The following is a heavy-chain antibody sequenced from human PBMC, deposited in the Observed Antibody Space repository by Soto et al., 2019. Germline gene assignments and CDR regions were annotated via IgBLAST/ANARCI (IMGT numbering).Heavy chain of an antibody. Sequence: QVQLVQSGAEVKTPGASVTVSCKTSGYAFTDSFIHWLRQAPGHGLEWMGMINPFGGSVTYAQTFQGRDTMTKDTSANTVYLELNSLVPEETGVYYCARARSGTLNVFDYWGQGTLVSCSS. CDR3: ARARSGTLNVFDY. CDR1: GYAFTDSF. J-gene: IGHJ4*02. V-gene: IGHV1-46*01. CDR2: INPFGGSV. D-gene: IGHD1-1*01.